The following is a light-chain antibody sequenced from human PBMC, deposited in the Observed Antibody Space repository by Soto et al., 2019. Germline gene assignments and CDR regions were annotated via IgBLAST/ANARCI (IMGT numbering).Light chain of an antibody. V-gene: IGKV3-20*01. Sequence: EMGWTQSPGTLSLSPGERAALSCRASRSLSSSSLAWYQQKPGPSPALLSYGASRRAAGVPDRFSASHSGTDFTLTIIGLGPEDFAVYFCQQYDTTPWTFGQGTRVEGK. CDR2: GAS. J-gene: IGKJ1*01. CDR3: QQYDTTPWT. CDR1: RSLSSSS.